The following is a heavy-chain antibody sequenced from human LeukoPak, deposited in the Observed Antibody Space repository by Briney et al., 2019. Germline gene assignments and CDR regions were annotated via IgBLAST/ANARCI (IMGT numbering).Heavy chain of an antibody. J-gene: IGHJ4*02. CDR1: GFTFSSSA. CDR3: AKEGGTGTRFDY. CDR2: TSGSGTGT. V-gene: IGHV3-23*01. D-gene: IGHD1-7*01. Sequence: GGSLRLSCAASGFTFSSSAMSWVRQAPGKGLYCVSATSGSGTGTYYADSVKGRFTISRDNSKNTLYLQMNSLRAEDTAVYYCAKEGGTGTRFDYWGQGTLVTVSS.